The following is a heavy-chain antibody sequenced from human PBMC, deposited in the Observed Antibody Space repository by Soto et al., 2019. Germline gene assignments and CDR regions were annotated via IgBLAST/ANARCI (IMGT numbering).Heavy chain of an antibody. CDR1: GYTFTNHY. D-gene: IGHD2-8*01. CDR3: ATLGYCNNGVWHGPYFDIEV. J-gene: IGHJ6*02. Sequence: ASVKVSCKASGYTFTNHYMHWVRQAPGQGLEWMGGINPSDGSTRYAQKFQGRVTMTRDTSTSTVYMDLSSLRSEDTAVYYCATLGYCNNGVWHGPYFDIEVWGQGNPVTVSS. CDR2: INPSDGST. V-gene: IGHV1-46*01.